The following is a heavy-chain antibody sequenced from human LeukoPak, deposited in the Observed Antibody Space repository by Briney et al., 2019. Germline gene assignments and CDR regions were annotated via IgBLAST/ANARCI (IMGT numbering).Heavy chain of an antibody. CDR3: AKWGSGHSPRGPYGINI. J-gene: IGHJ3*02. CDR1: GFTFSSYG. Sequence: GGSLRLSCAASGFTFSSYGMHWVRQAPGKGLEWVAFIRYDGSNKYYADSVKGRFTISRDNSKNTLYLQMNSLRAEDTAVYYCAKWGSGHSPRGPYGINIWAQGTIHTVPS. D-gene: IGHD2-15*01. V-gene: IGHV3-30*02. CDR2: IRYDGSNK.